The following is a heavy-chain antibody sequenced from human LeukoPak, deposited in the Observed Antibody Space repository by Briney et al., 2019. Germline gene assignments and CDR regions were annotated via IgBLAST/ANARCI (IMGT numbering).Heavy chain of an antibody. CDR3: ARELPPNLAGPPDY. Sequence: GGSLRLSCAASGFTFSSYWMSWVRQAPGKGLEWVANIKQDGSEKYYVDSVKGRFTTSRDNAKNSLYLQMNSLRAEDTAVYYCARELPPNLAGPPDYWGQGTLVTVSS. D-gene: IGHD6-13*01. J-gene: IGHJ4*02. CDR1: GFTFSSYW. V-gene: IGHV3-7*01. CDR2: IKQDGSEK.